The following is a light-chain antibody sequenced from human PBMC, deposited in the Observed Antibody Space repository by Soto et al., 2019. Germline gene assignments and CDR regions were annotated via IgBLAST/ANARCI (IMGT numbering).Light chain of an antibody. CDR3: SSFTSGGTWV. J-gene: IGLJ3*02. Sequence: QSALTQPASVSGSPGQSITISCTGTSSDVGAYNHVSWYQQHPGKVPKVMIYEVNNRPSGVSNRFSASKSGNTASLTISGLQAEDEATYYCSSFTSGGTWVFCGGTKLTVL. V-gene: IGLV2-14*03. CDR1: SSDVGAYNH. CDR2: EVN.